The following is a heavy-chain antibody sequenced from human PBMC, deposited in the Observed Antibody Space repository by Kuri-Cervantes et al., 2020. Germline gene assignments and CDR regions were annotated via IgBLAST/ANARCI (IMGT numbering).Heavy chain of an antibody. CDR1: GASISNYNW. D-gene: IGHD4-17*01. CDR3: AKGGDYSLVS. V-gene: IGHV4-4*02. Sequence: SETLSLTCTVTGASISNYNWWHWVRQAPGKGLEWIGEIFHIGSPNYNPSLRSRVAISVDTYNNHVSLTLASMTAADTALYFCAKGGDYSLVSWGQGTLVTVSS. CDR2: IFHIGSP. J-gene: IGHJ4*02.